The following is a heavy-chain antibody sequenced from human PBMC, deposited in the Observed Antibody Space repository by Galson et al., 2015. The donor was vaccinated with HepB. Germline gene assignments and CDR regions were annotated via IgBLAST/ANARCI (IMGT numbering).Heavy chain of an antibody. V-gene: IGHV3-30*18. CDR3: AKDIEQWLVRVNWFDP. CDR2: ISYDGSNK. D-gene: IGHD6-19*01. CDR1: GFTFSSYG. J-gene: IGHJ5*02. Sequence: SLRLSCAASGFTFSSYGMHWVRQAPGKGLEWVAVISYDGSNKYYADSVKGRFTISRDNSKNTLYLQMNSLRAEDTAVYYCAKDIEQWLVRVNWFDPWGQGTLATVSS.